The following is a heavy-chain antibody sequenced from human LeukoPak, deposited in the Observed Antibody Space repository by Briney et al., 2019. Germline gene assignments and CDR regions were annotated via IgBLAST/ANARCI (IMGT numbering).Heavy chain of an antibody. V-gene: IGHV3-23*01. CDR2: ISGSGGST. Sequence: GGSLRLSCAASGFTFGSYAMSWVRQAPGKGLEWVSAISGSGGSTYYADSVKGRSIISRDNSKNTLYLQMNSLRAVDTAVYYCAKGGVFGAFDIWGQGTMVTVSS. J-gene: IGHJ3*02. CDR3: AKGGVFGAFDI. CDR1: GFTFGSYA. D-gene: IGHD3-3*01.